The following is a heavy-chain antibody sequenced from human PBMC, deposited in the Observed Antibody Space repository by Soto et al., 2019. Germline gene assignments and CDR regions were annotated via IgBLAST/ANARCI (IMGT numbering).Heavy chain of an antibody. V-gene: IGHV3-30*18. CDR1: GFTFSSYG. CDR2: ISYDGSNK. Sequence: GGSLRLSCAASGFTFSSYGMHWVRQAPGKGLEWVAVISYDGSNKYYADSVKGRFTISRDNSKNTLYLQMNSLRAEDTAVYYCAKDFRSSKTYSSGWYYWGQGTLVTVS. J-gene: IGHJ4*02. D-gene: IGHD6-19*01. CDR3: AKDFRSSKTYSSGWYY.